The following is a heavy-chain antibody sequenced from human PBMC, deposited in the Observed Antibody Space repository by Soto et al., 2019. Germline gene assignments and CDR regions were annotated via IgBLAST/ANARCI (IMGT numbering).Heavy chain of an antibody. V-gene: IGHV4-34*01. CDR3: ARDTWIQLWLGRDYYYGMDV. J-gene: IGHJ6*02. Sequence: SEAVSLTCAVYVGSFSGYYWSWIRQPPGKGLEWIGEINHSGSTNYNPSLKSRVTISVDTSKNQFSLKLSSVTAADTAVYYCARDTWIQLWLGRDYYYGMDVWGQGTTVTVSS. CDR2: INHSGST. CDR1: VGSFSGYY. D-gene: IGHD5-18*01.